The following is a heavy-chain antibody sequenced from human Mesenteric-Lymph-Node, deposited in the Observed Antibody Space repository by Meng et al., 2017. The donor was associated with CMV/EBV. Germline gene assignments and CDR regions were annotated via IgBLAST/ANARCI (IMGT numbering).Heavy chain of an antibody. Sequence: ASVKVSCKASGYTFTSYDINWVRQATGQGLEWMGWMNPNSGNTGYAQKFQGRVTITRNTSISTAYMELSSLRSEDTAVYFCARLTSNSGYFFGLDVWGQGTTVTVSS. CDR3: ARLTSNSGYFFGLDV. CDR2: MNPNSGNT. CDR1: GYTFTSYD. D-gene: IGHD7-27*01. V-gene: IGHV1-8*03. J-gene: IGHJ6*02.